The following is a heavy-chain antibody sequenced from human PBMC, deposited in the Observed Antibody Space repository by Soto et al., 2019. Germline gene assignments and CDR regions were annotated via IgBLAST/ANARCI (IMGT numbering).Heavy chain of an antibody. V-gene: IGHV3-33*01. CDR1: GFTFRSYG. D-gene: IGHD4-17*01. Sequence: GGSLGLSCAACGFTFRSYGMHWVRQAPGKGLEWVAVIWYDGSNKYYADSVKGRFTISRDNSKNTLYLQMNSLRAEDTAVYYCARERVYSQKGAKAPVTTLPYYFDYWGQGTLVTVSS. CDR2: IWYDGSNK. CDR3: ARERVYSQKGAKAPVTTLPYYFDY. J-gene: IGHJ4*02.